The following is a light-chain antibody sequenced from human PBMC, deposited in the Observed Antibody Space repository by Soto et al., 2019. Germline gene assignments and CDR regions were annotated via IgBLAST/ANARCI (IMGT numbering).Light chain of an antibody. CDR3: LQYNDYWT. CDR2: DAS. Sequence: DIQITQSPSTLSASVGAKVPITFRASQRVTTWLAWYQQRPGKAPKLLIHDASTLHSGVPSRFSGSGSGTEFTLTISSLQPDDFATYYCLQYNDYWTFGQGTKVDIK. CDR1: QRVTTW. V-gene: IGKV1-5*01. J-gene: IGKJ1*01.